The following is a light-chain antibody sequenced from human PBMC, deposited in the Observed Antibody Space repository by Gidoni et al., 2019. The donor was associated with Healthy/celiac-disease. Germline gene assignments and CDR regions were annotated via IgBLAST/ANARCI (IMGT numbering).Light chain of an antibody. CDR1: SSDVGGYNY. J-gene: IGLJ1*01. CDR2: DVS. CDR3: SSYTSSSTYV. Sequence: QSALTQPASVSGSPGPSITISCTGTSSDVGGYNYVSWYQQHPGKAPQLMIYDVSNRPSVVSNRFSGSKSGNTASLTISGLQAEDEADYYCSSYTSSSTYVFGTGTKVTVL. V-gene: IGLV2-14*01.